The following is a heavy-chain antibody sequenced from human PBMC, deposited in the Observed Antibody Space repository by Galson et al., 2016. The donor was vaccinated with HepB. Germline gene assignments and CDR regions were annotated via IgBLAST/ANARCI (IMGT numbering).Heavy chain of an antibody. V-gene: IGHV3-11*06. CDR1: RFIFSDYY. Sequence: SLRLSCAASRFIFSDYYIDWVRQAPGKGLVCIPYISSFSSYTNYADSVKGRFTISRDNAKNSLFLQMNSLRAEDTAVYYCATAGTGLAARKFDSWGQGTLVTVSS. J-gene: IGHJ4*02. D-gene: IGHD6-6*01. CDR3: ATAGTGLAARKFDS. CDR2: ISSFSSYT.